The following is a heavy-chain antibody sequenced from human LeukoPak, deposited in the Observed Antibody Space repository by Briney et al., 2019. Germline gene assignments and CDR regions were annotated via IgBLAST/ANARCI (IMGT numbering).Heavy chain of an antibody. Sequence: PSETLSLTCTVSGGSISSSSYYWGWIRQPPGKGLEWIGSIYYSGSTYYNPSLKSRVTISVDTSKNQFSLKLSSVTAADTAVYYCARAGSWLSYYFDYWGQGTLVTVSS. CDR3: ARAGSWLSYYFDY. D-gene: IGHD3-22*01. V-gene: IGHV4-39*07. CDR2: IYYSGST. J-gene: IGHJ4*02. CDR1: GGSISSSSYY.